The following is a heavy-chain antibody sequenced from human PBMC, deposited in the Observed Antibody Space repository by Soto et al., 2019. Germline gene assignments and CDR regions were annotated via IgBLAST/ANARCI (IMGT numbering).Heavy chain of an antibody. V-gene: IGHV4-34*01. CDR2: INHSGST. CDR3: ARQNYGGNSNFDY. D-gene: IGHD4-17*01. CDR1: GGSFSGYY. Sequence: QVQLQQLGAGLLKPSETLSLTCAVYGGSFSGYYWSWIRKPPGKGLEWIGEINHSGSTNYNPSLKSRVTISVDTSKNQFSLKLSSVTAADTAVYYCARQNYGGNSNFDYWGQGTLVTVSS. J-gene: IGHJ4*02.